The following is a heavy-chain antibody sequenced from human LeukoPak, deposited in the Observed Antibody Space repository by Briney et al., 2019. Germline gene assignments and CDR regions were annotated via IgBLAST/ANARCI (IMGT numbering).Heavy chain of an antibody. D-gene: IGHD6-19*01. V-gene: IGHV1-69*05. Sequence: SVKVSCKASGGTFSSYAISWVRQAPGRGLEWMGRIIPIFGTANYAQKFQSRVTITTDESTSTAYMELSSLRSEDTAVSYCARGGKYRSLDDYWGQGTLVTVST. CDR3: ARGGKYRSLDDY. CDR1: GGTFSSYA. J-gene: IGHJ4*02. CDR2: IIPIFGTA.